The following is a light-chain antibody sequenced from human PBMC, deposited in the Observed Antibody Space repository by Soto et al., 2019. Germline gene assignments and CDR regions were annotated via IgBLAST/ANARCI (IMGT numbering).Light chain of an antibody. CDR3: QQYNSYSWT. J-gene: IGKJ1*01. CDR1: ESVTNY. Sequence: EIVLTQSPATLSLSPGERGTLSCRASESVTNYLAWYQQKPGQAPRLLLYGAYNRATGIPDRFSGSGSGTDFTLTISSLQPDDFATYYCQQYNSYSWTFGQGTKVDI. V-gene: IGKV3-11*01. CDR2: GAY.